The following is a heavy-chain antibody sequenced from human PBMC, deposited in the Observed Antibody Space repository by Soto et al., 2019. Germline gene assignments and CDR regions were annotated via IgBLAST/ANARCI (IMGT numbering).Heavy chain of an antibody. CDR2: IYWDEDK. D-gene: IGHD3-10*01. Sequence: SGPTLVNPTQTLTLTCTFSGFSFSTSGVGVGWIRQPPGKALEWLALIYWDEDKRYRPSLRSRLTITKDTSKNQVVLTMTNVEPVDTATYYCVSGSFPNWFDPWGQGTLVTVSS. CDR3: VSGSFPNWFDP. V-gene: IGHV2-5*02. CDR1: GFSFSTSGVG. J-gene: IGHJ5*02.